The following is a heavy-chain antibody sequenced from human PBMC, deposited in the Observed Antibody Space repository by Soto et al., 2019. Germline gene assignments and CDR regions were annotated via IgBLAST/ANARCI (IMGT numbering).Heavy chain of an antibody. Sequence: ASVTVSCTVSGDTLTELSMHWVRNAPGKGLEWMGGFDPEDGETIYAQKFQGRVTMTEDTSTDTAYMELSSLRSEDTAVYYCATGFSATVVTPLDYWRQGTLVTVSS. CDR3: ATGFSATVVTPLDY. CDR1: GDTLTELS. V-gene: IGHV1-24*01. J-gene: IGHJ4*02. CDR2: FDPEDGET. D-gene: IGHD4-17*01.